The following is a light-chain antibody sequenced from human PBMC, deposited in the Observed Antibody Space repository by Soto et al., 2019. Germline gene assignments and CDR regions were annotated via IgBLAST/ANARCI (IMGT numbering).Light chain of an antibody. V-gene: IGLV2-14*01. CDR3: RSYTTCNTRQIF. J-gene: IGLJ1*01. CDR1: SSDVGGYNY. Sequence: QSVVPQPASVSGSGVQSITISCTGTSSDVGGYNYVSWYQQHPGKAPKFMIYDVSNRPSGVSNRFSGSKSGNTVSLTISGLQAEDEADYYCRSYTTCNTRQIFFGTGT. CDR2: DVS.